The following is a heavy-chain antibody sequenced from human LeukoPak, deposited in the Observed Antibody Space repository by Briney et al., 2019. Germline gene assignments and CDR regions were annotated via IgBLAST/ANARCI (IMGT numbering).Heavy chain of an antibody. J-gene: IGHJ5*02. CDR3: ARDPMLPPKYCSSTSCYRPNNWLDP. CDR1: GYTFTSYY. CDR2: INPSGGST. V-gene: IGHV1-46*03. Sequence: ASVKVSCKASGYTFTSYYMHWVRQAPGQGLEWMGIINPSGGSTSYAQKFQGRVTMTRDTSTSTVYMELSSLRSEDTAVYYCARDPMLPPKYCSSTSCYRPNNWLDPWGQGTLVTVSS. D-gene: IGHD2-2*01.